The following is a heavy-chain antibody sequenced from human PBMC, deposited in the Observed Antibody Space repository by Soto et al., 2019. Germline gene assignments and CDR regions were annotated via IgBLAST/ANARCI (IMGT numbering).Heavy chain of an antibody. J-gene: IGHJ6*02. Sequence: GESLKISCKGSGYSFSSYWITLVRQMPGKGLEWMGRIDPSDSYTNYSPSFQGHVTFSADKSISTAYLQWSSLKASDTATYYCARPDTSGWYKGYYGLNVWGQGTTVTVSS. V-gene: IGHV5-10-1*01. CDR1: GYSFSSYW. CDR3: ARPDTSGWYKGYYGLNV. D-gene: IGHD6-19*01. CDR2: IDPSDSYT.